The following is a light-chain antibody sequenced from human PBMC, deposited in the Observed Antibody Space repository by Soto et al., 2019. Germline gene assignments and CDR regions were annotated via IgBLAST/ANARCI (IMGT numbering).Light chain of an antibody. CDR2: KAS. CDR3: QQYNSWWT. Sequence: DIQMTQSPSTLSASVGDSVTITCRASRSISSWLAWYQQKPGKAPKLLIYKASSLESGVPSRFSGSGSGTEFTLTISSLQPDDFATYYCQQYNSWWTFGQGTKVEIK. V-gene: IGKV1-5*03. J-gene: IGKJ1*01. CDR1: RSISSW.